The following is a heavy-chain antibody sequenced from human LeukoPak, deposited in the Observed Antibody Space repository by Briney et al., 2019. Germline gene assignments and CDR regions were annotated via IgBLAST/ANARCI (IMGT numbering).Heavy chain of an antibody. CDR2: ISGSGGST. Sequence: GGSLRLSCAASGFTFSNYAMSWVRQAPGKGLEWVSAISGSGGSTYNADSVKGRFTISRDNSKNTLFLQMSSLRAEDMAVYYCASDSSGYYGVFDFWGQGTLVTVSS. CDR3: ASDSSGYYGVFDF. CDR1: GFTFSNYA. V-gene: IGHV3-23*01. D-gene: IGHD3-22*01. J-gene: IGHJ4*02.